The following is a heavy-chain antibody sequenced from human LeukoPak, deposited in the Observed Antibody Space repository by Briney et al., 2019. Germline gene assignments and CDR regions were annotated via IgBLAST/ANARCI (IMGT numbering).Heavy chain of an antibody. CDR1: GGSISSYY. D-gene: IGHD4-17*01. V-gene: IGHV4-59*08. CDR2: INYSGGT. CDR3: ARATTVTPYYFDQ. J-gene: IGHJ4*02. Sequence: SEILSLTCTVSGGSISSYYWSCIRQPPGKGPEWIGYINYSGGTNYNPSLKSRVTISADTSKNQFSLKLSSVTAADTAVYFCARATTVTPYYFDQWGQGTLVTVSS.